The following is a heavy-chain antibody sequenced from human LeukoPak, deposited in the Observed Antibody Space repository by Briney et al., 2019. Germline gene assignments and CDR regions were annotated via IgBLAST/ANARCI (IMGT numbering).Heavy chain of an antibody. D-gene: IGHD3-22*01. Sequence: PSETLSLTCAVYGGSFSGYYWSWIRQPPGKGLKWIGEINHSGSTNYNPSLKSRVTISVDTSKNQFSLKLSSVTAADTAVYYCARGRKYPNYYDSSGYYPHWGQGTLVTVSS. V-gene: IGHV4-34*01. J-gene: IGHJ4*02. CDR2: INHSGST. CDR1: GGSFSGYY. CDR3: ARGRKYPNYYDSSGYYPH.